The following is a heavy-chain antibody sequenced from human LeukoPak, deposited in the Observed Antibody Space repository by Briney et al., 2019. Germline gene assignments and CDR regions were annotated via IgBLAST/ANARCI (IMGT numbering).Heavy chain of an antibody. Sequence: GGSLRLSCAASGFTFSSCAMNWVRQAPGRGLEWVSSVSGSGASTYDANSVKGRFTISRDNAKNSLYLQMNSLRAEDTAVYYCARELRGFYYYDSSGYETSNFDYWGQGTLVTVSS. CDR3: ARELRGFYYYDSSGYETSNFDY. J-gene: IGHJ4*02. CDR2: VSGSGAST. D-gene: IGHD3-22*01. CDR1: GFTFSSCA. V-gene: IGHV3-23*01.